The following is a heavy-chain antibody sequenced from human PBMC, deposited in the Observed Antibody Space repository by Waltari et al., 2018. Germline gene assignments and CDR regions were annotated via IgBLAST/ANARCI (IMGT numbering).Heavy chain of an antibody. J-gene: IGHJ4*02. V-gene: IGHV1-3*01. Sequence: QVQLVQSGAEVKKPGASVTVSCKASGYSFTSYAMHWVRQAPGQRLEWMGWINAGNGNTKYSQKCQGRVTITRDTAASTAYMELSSLRSEDTAVYYCARGGGTTVTLGPCVGYWGQGTLVIVSS. CDR3: ARGGGTTVTLGPCVGY. CDR2: INAGNGNT. D-gene: IGHD4-17*01. CDR1: GYSFTSYA.